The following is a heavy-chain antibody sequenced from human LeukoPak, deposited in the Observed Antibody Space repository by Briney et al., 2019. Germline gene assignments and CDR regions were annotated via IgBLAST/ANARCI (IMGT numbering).Heavy chain of an antibody. D-gene: IGHD1-26*01. CDR3: AKDKYELRYYFDY. CDR1: GFTFSSYA. V-gene: IGHV3-23*01. J-gene: IGHJ4*02. Sequence: GGSLRPSCAASGFTFSSYAMSWVRQAPGKGLEWVSAISGSGGSTYYADSVKGRFTISRDNSKNTLYLQMNSLRAEDTAVYYCAKDKYELRYYFDYWGQGTLVTVSS. CDR2: ISGSGGST.